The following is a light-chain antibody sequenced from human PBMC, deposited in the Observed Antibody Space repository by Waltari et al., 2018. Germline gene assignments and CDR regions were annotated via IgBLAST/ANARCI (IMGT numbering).Light chain of an antibody. CDR1: TSNVGPNY. J-gene: IGLJ3*02. V-gene: IGLV1-44*01. CDR2: NNK. CDR3: AAWDDSLNAWM. Sequence: QSVLTHPPSTSGTPGQRVTRSCSGITSNVGPNYVPWYQQLPGTAPTLLIYNNKRRPSGVPDRFSGSKSGTSASLAISGLQSEDEADYYCAAWDDSLNAWMFGGGTKLTVL.